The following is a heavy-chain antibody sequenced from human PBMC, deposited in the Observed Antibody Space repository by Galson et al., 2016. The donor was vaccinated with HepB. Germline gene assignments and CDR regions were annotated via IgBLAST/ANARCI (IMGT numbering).Heavy chain of an antibody. J-gene: IGHJ4*02. D-gene: IGHD2-15*01. V-gene: IGHV4-39*07. CDR3: ARMQLWCSGGHCYRSFDY. CDR1: GGSISSSSYY. Sequence: ETLSLTCTVSGGSISSSSYYWGCIRQPPGKGLEWIGSIYYSGTTNYNLSLKGRVTISVDKPKNQYYLNLSSVTAADTAFYYCARMQLWCSGGHCYRSFDYWGQGTLVTVSS. CDR2: IYYSGTT.